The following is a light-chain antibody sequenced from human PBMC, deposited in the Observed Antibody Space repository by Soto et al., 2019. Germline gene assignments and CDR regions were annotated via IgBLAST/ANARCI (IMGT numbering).Light chain of an antibody. CDR2: GAS. CDR3: QQYNNWPLT. V-gene: IGKV3-15*01. J-gene: IGKJ4*01. Sequence: IVMTQSQATLSVSQGEGATLSCRASQSVSSNLAWYQQKPGQAPRLLIYGASTRATGIPARFSGSGSGTEFTLTISSLQSEDFAVYYCQQYNNWPLTFGGGTKVDIK. CDR1: QSVSSN.